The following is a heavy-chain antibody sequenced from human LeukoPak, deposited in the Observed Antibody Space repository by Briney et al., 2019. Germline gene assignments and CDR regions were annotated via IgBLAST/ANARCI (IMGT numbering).Heavy chain of an antibody. D-gene: IGHD1-26*01. J-gene: IGHJ4*02. CDR2: ISTYNDNI. CDR3: ARVVFEVGFQFDF. Sequence: ASVKVSCKASGYTFNNYGINWVRQAPGQGLEWMGWISTYNDNINYAQKLQGRVTMTTDTSTSTAYMELRSLTSDDTAVYYCARVVFEVGFQFDFWGQGTLVTVSS. V-gene: IGHV1-18*01. CDR1: GYTFNNYG.